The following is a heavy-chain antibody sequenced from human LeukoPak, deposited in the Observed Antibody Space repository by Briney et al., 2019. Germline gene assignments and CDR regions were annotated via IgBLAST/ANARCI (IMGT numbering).Heavy chain of an antibody. CDR2: ITGSGGST. D-gene: IGHD3-3*01. Sequence: GGSLRLSCAASGFTFSKYGLSWVRQAPGKGGEWGSGITGSGGSTYYADSVKGRFTISRDNSMNTLYLQMNSLRAEDTAIYYCARDERLLSFLKWGQGTLVTVSS. V-gene: IGHV3-23*01. CDR3: ARDERLLSFLK. CDR1: GFTFSKYG. J-gene: IGHJ4*02.